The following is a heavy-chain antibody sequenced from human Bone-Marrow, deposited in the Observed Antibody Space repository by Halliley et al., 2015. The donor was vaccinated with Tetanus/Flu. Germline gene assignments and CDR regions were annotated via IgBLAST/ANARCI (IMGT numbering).Heavy chain of an antibody. J-gene: IGHJ4*02. V-gene: IGHV4-59*09. CDR2: YSGPI. Sequence: YSGPIDYNPSLKSRVAISVDTSKNQFSLKLRSVTAADTALYYCARGTNWNDGTTPFTYFFDYWGQGSQVTVSS. CDR3: ARGTNWNDGTTPFTYFFDY. D-gene: IGHD1-20*01.